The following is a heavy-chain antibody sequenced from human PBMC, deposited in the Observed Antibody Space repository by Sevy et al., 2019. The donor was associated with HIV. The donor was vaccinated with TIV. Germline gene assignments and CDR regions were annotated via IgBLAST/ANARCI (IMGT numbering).Heavy chain of an antibody. CDR2: IYYRGST. V-gene: IGHV4-61*01. CDR3: ASALSGYGSFYYYYGMDV. CDR1: GGSVSSGSYY. J-gene: IGHJ6*02. Sequence: SETLSLTCTVSGGSVSSGSYYWSWIRQPPGKGLEWIGYIYYRGSTNYNPSLKSRVTISVDTSKNQFSLELSSVTAADTDVYYCASALSGYGSFYYYYGMDVWGQGTTVTVSS. D-gene: IGHD3-22*01.